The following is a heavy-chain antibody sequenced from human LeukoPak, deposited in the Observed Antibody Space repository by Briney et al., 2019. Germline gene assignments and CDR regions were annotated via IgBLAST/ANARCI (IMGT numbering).Heavy chain of an antibody. Sequence: PGGSLRLSCAASGFTFSSYSMNWVRQAPGKGLEWVSSISSSSSYIYYADPVKGRFTISRDNAKNSLYLQMNSLRAEDTAVYYCARGIAAAGGFDPWGQGTLVTVSS. CDR2: ISSSSSYI. J-gene: IGHJ5*02. V-gene: IGHV3-21*01. D-gene: IGHD6-13*01. CDR3: ARGIAAAGGFDP. CDR1: GFTFSSYS.